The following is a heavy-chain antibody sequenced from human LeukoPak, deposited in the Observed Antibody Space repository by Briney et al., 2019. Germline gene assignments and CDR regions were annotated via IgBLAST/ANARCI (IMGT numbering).Heavy chain of an antibody. J-gene: IGHJ6*02. CDR3: ARDVGYSYGFWRYYYYYGMDV. Sequence: GGSLRLSCAASGFTFSSYAMHWVRQAPGKGLEWVAVISYDGSNKYYADSVKGRFTISRDNSKNTLYLQMNSLRAEDTAVYYCARDVGYSYGFWRYYYYYGMDVWGQGTTVTVSS. CDR2: ISYDGSNK. V-gene: IGHV3-30-3*01. CDR1: GFTFSSYA. D-gene: IGHD5-18*01.